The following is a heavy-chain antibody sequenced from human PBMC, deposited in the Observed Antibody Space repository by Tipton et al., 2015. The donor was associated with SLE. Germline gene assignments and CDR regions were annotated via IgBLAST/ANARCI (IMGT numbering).Heavy chain of an antibody. CDR1: GGSFSGYY. D-gene: IGHD3-10*01. CDR2: INRSGST. V-gene: IGHV4-34*01. Sequence: TLSLTCAVYGGSFSGYYWSWIRQPPGKGLEWIGEINRSGSTNYNPSLKSRVTISVDTSKNQFSLKLTSVTAADTAVYYCARVLFSIVAIPGTTYYYSYMDVWDKGTTVTVSS. J-gene: IGHJ6*03. CDR3: ARVLFSIVAIPGTTYYYSYMDV.